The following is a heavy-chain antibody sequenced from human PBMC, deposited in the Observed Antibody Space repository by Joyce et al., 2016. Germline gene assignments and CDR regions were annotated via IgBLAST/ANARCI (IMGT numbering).Heavy chain of an antibody. CDR3: ARHRGGGNFVPFDY. CDR2: SDPLNPDI. V-gene: IGHV5-10-1*03. D-gene: IGHD4-23*01. J-gene: IGHJ4*02. CDR1: EYNFINYW. Sequence: EEQLVQSGAEVKKPGESLRISCKASEYNFINYWISWVRQMPGKGLEWMGRSDPLNPDIEYNPSFQGRITISSDTFASTAFLHWSSLTASDTAIYYCARHRGGGNFVPFDYWGQGSLVTVSS.